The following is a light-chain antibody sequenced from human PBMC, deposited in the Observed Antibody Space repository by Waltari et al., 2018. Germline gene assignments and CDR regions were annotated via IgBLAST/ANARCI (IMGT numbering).Light chain of an antibody. CDR3: CSYAGSHTWV. CDR2: EIN. Sequence: QSALTQPASVSESPGQSITISCTGTSSDVGNYDLVSWYLHNPGKAPNLILYEINKRPSGVSNRFSGSKSGNPASLTISGLQAEDEADYFCCSYAGSHTWVFGGGTKVTVL. CDR1: SSDVGNYDL. J-gene: IGLJ3*02. V-gene: IGLV2-23*02.